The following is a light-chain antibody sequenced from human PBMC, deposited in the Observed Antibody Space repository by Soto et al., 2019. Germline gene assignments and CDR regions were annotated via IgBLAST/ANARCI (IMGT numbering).Light chain of an antibody. Sequence: QSVLAQPASVSGSPGQSITISCTGTSNDVGRYDYVSWYQQHPGKVPKLIISEVSDRPSGVSNRFSGSKSGNTASLTISGLQSEDEADYYCSSYTSPTTLVFGSGTKVTVL. CDR1: SNDVGRYDY. CDR3: SSYTSPTTLV. CDR2: EVS. J-gene: IGLJ1*01. V-gene: IGLV2-14*01.